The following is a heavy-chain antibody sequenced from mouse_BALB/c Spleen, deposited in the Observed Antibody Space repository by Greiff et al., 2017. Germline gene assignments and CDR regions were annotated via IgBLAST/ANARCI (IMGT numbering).Heavy chain of an antibody. Sequence: VKLQQSGPGLVAPSQSLSITCTVSGFSLTSYGVHWVRQPPGKGLEWLGVIWAGGSTNYNSALMSRLSISKDNSKSQVFLKMNSLQTDDTAMYYCARDDTMIRSSFAYWGQGTLVTVSA. CDR3: ARDDTMIRSSFAY. CDR2: IWAGGST. CDR1: GFSLTSYG. J-gene: IGHJ3*01. D-gene: IGHD2-4*01. V-gene: IGHV2-9*02.